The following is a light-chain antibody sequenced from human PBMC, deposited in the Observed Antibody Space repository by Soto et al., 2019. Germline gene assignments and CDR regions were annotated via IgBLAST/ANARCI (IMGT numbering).Light chain of an antibody. Sequence: DIQMTQSPSSLSASVGDRVTITCQASQDIRKSLNWYQQKPGTAPKLLIYDASNLGAGVPSRFSGSGSGTDFTDTISSLQPEDVATYYCLQYDNFPVFAFGPGTKVEIK. V-gene: IGKV1-33*01. CDR3: LQYDNFPVFA. J-gene: IGKJ3*01. CDR2: DAS. CDR1: QDIRKS.